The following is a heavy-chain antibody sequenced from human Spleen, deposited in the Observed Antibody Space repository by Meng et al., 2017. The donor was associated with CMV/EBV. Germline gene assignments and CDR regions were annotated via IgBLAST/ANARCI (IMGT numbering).Heavy chain of an antibody. V-gene: IGHV3-7*01. J-gene: IGHJ4*02. CDR1: GFTFSTYW. CDR2: IRQDGGET. Sequence: GGSLRLSCAASGFTFSTYWMTWVRKPPGQGLEWVANIRQDGGETYYVDSVKGRFTVSRDNAKKSLFLQMNSLRADDTAVYYCARETDCSSTTCRRGNLDYLDHWGQGTLVTVSS. D-gene: IGHD2-2*01. CDR3: ARETDCSSTTCRRGNLDYLDH.